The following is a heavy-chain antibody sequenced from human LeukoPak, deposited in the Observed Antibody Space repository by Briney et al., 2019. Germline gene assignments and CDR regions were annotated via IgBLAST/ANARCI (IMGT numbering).Heavy chain of an antibody. CDR2: IYTSSGST. Sequence: PSETLSLTCTVSGASINTYYWSWIRQPAGKGLEWLGRIYTSSGSTNYSPSLKSRVTISLDRSKNQFSLKLSSVTAADTAVYYCARDPVESSGYYYYYGMDVWGQGTTVTVSS. CDR1: GASINTYY. D-gene: IGHD2-15*01. V-gene: IGHV4-4*07. J-gene: IGHJ6*02. CDR3: ARDPVESSGYYYYYGMDV.